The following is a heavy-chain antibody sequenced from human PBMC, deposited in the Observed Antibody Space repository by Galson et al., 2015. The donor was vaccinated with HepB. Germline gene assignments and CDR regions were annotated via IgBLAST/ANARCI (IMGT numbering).Heavy chain of an antibody. D-gene: IGHD3-22*01. J-gene: IGHJ5*02. CDR2: IYYSGST. CDR3: ARHHFNTYYYDSSGHRPGWFDP. Sequence: ETLSLTCTVSGGSISSSSYYWGWIRQPPGKGLEWIGSIYYSGSTYYNPSLKSRVTISVDTSKNQFSLKLSSVTAADTAVYYCARHHFNTYYYDSSGHRPGWFDPWGQGTLVTVSS. CDR1: GGSISSSSYY. V-gene: IGHV4-39*01.